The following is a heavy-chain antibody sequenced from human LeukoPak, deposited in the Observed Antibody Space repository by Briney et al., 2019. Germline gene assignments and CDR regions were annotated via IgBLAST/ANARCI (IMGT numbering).Heavy chain of an antibody. CDR2: INHSGST. Sequence: PSETLSLTCAVYGGSFSGYYWSWIRQPPGKGLEWIGEINHSGSTNYNPSLKSRVTISVDTSKNQFSLKLSSVTAADTAVYYCARGLGSSWSGFDYWGQGTLVTVSS. V-gene: IGHV4-34*01. CDR1: GGSFSGYY. D-gene: IGHD6-13*01. CDR3: ARGLGSSWSGFDY. J-gene: IGHJ4*02.